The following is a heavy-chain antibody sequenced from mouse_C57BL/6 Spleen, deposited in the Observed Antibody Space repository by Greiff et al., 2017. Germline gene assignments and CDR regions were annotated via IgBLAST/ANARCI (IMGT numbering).Heavy chain of an antibody. CDR2: IYPGSGST. Sequence: QVQLQQPGAELVKPGASVKMSCKASGYTFTSYWITWVKQRPGQGLEWIGDIYPGSGSTNYNEKFKSKATLTVDTSSSTAYMQLSSLTSEDSAVYYCARGSTVVASYWDFDVWGTGTTVTVSS. CDR1: GYTFTSYW. V-gene: IGHV1-55*01. CDR3: ARGSTVVASYWDFDV. J-gene: IGHJ1*03. D-gene: IGHD1-1*01.